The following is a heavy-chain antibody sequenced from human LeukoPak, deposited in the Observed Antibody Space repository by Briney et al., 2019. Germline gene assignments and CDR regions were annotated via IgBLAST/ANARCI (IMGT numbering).Heavy chain of an antibody. CDR2: IYYSGST. J-gene: IGHJ6*03. D-gene: IGHD6-19*01. CDR1: GGSISSYY. Sequence: SETLSLTCTVSGGSISSYYWSWIRQPPGKGLEWIGYIYYSGSTNYNPSLKSRVTISVDTSKNQSSLKLSSVTAADTAVYYCARGYSSGWYYYYYYMDVWGKGTTVTVSS. V-gene: IGHV4-59*01. CDR3: ARGYSSGWYYYYYYMDV.